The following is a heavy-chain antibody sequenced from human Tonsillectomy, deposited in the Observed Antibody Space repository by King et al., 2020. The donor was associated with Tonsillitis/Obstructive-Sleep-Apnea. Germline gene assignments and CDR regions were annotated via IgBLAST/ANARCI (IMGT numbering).Heavy chain of an antibody. J-gene: IGHJ4*02. CDR3: ARGKGGYSDGYRYFDY. CDR1: GGSFSGYY. CDR2: INHSGST. Sequence: VQLQQWGAGLLKPSETLSLTCAVYGGSFSGYYWSWIRQPPGKGLEWIGEINHSGSTNYNPSLKSRVTISVDTSKNQFSLKLSSVTAADTAVYYCARGKGGYSDGYRYFDYWGQGTLVTVSS. D-gene: IGHD5-18*01. V-gene: IGHV4-34*01.